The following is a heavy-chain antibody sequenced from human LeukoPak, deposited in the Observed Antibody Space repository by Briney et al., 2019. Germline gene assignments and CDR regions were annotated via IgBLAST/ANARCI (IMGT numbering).Heavy chain of an antibody. D-gene: IGHD6-13*01. Sequence: GGSLRLSCAASGLTVSGNYMTWVRQAPGKGLERVSVIYSGGSTYYADSVKGRFTISRDSSKNTLYLQMNSLRPEDTAVYYCARDTYTSSWYWAFDIWGQGTMVTVSS. V-gene: IGHV3-66*02. CDR3: ARDTYTSSWYWAFDI. CDR1: GLTVSGNY. J-gene: IGHJ3*02. CDR2: IYSGGST.